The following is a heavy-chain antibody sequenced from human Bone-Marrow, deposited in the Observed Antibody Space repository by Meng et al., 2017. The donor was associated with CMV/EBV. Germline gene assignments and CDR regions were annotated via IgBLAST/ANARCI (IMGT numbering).Heavy chain of an antibody. CDR3: ARVNRGGSSSFGRAGGYYYYGMDV. J-gene: IGHJ6*02. Sequence: GESLKISCTASGFTFSSYAMHWVRQAPGKGLEWVSYISSSSSTIYYADSVKGRFTISRDNAKNSLYLQMNSLRAEDTAVYYCARVNRGGSSSFGRAGGYYYYGMDVWGQGTTVTVSS. CDR1: GFTFSSYA. CDR2: ISSSSSTI. V-gene: IGHV3-48*04. D-gene: IGHD6-6*01.